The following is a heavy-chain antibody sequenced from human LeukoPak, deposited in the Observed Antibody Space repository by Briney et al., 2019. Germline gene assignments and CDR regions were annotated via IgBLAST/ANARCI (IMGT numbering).Heavy chain of an antibody. V-gene: IGHV4-59*01. CDR1: GGSIRTYY. Sequence: PSETLSLTCTVSGGSIRTYYWSWIRQPPGKGLEWIGYIYYSGSTNYNPSLKSRVTISVDTSKNQFSLNLSSVTAADTAVYYCAREAMTHYYYYGMDVWGQGTTVTVSS. D-gene: IGHD2-2*01. CDR3: AREAMTHYYYYGMDV. J-gene: IGHJ6*02. CDR2: IYYSGST.